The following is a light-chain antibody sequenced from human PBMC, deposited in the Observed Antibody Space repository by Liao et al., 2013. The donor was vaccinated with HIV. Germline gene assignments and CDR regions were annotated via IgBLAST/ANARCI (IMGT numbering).Light chain of an antibody. CDR2: QDD. Sequence: SYGLTQPPSVSVSPGQTASITCSGDKLGDEYASWYQQKPGQSPVVVIYQDDKRPSGIPERFSGSYSGNTATVTISGTQVMDEADYFCQAWDSRADVVFGGGTKLTVL. CDR3: QAWDSRADVV. J-gene: IGLJ2*01. CDR1: KLGDEY. V-gene: IGLV3-1*01.